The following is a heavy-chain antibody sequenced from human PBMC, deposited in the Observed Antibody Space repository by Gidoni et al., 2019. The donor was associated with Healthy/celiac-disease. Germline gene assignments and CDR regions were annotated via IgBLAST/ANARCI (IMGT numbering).Heavy chain of an antibody. D-gene: IGHD6-19*01. CDR3: AKDAGSGSFDP. Sequence: QVQLVESGGGVVQPGRSLRLSCAASGFTFSSYGMHWVRQAPGKGLEWVAVISYDGSNKYYADSVKGRFTISRDNSKNTLYLQMNSLRAEDTAVYYCAKDAGSGSFDPWGQGTLVTVSS. J-gene: IGHJ5*02. V-gene: IGHV3-30*18. CDR1: GFTFSSYG. CDR2: ISYDGSNK.